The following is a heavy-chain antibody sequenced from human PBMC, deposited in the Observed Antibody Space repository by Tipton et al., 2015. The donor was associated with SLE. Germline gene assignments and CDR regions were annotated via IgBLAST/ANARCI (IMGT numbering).Heavy chain of an antibody. J-gene: IGHJ4*02. D-gene: IGHD1-14*01. CDR3: ARSFRVPTT. CDR2: SYYSGST. V-gene: IGHV4-59*11. CDR1: GGSISGHY. Sequence: TLSLPCTVSGGSISGHYWSWCRRPPGKGLEWIGYSYYSGSTKDNPSLKSRVTISVDTSKNQFSLRMASVTAADTAVYYCARSFRVPTTWGQGTPVTVSS.